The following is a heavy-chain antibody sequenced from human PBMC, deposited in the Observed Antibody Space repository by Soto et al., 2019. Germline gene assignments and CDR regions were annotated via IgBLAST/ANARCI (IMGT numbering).Heavy chain of an antibody. CDR3: ARLTPLAVAGRVGIWFDP. CDR2: IYYSGST. V-gene: IGHV4-59*01. J-gene: IGHJ5*02. Sequence: PSETLSLTCTVSGGSISSYYWSWIRQPPGKGLEWIGYIYYSGSTNYNPSLKSRVTISVDTSKNQFSLKLSSVTAADTAVYYCARLTPLAVAGRVGIWFDPWGQGTLVTVSS. D-gene: IGHD6-19*01. CDR1: GGSISSYY.